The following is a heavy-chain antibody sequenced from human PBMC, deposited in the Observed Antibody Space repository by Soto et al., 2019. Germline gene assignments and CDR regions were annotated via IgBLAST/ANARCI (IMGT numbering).Heavy chain of an antibody. CDR1: GGSISSGGYY. D-gene: IGHD3-10*01. V-gene: IGHV4-31*03. Sequence: SETLSLTCTVSGGSISSGGYYWSWIRQHPGKGLEWIGYIYYSGSTYYNPSLKSRVTISVDTSKNQFSLKLSSVTAADTAVYYCASAPFGGFGELPQDMDVWGKGTTVTVSS. CDR2: IYYSGST. CDR3: ASAPFGGFGELPQDMDV. J-gene: IGHJ6*03.